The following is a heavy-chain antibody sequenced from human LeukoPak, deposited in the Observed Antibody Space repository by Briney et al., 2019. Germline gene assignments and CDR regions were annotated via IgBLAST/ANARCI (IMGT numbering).Heavy chain of an antibody. Sequence: GGSLRLSCAASGFTFSTYDMNWVRQAPGKGLEWVSAITASGSRTYYADSVKGRFTISRDRSKNTVYLQMNGLRADDTAVYYCAKDDVAAFATGYMDVWGKGTTVTVSS. CDR2: ITASGSRT. J-gene: IGHJ6*03. CDR3: AKDDVAAFATGYMDV. D-gene: IGHD6-6*01. V-gene: IGHV3-23*01. CDR1: GFTFSTYD.